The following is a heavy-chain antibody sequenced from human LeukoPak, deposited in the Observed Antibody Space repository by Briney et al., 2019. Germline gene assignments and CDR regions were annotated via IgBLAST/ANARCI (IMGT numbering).Heavy chain of an antibody. V-gene: IGHV4-39*01. CDR3: ARQTGSGLFTLP. CDR1: GVSISSSNSY. Sequence: SETLSLTCTVSGVSISSSNSYWGWIRQPPGRGLEWIGSIYYTGNTYYNASLKSRVTVSIGTSKSQISLRLTSVTATDTAMYYCARQTGSGLFTLPGGQGTLVTVSS. J-gene: IGHJ4*02. D-gene: IGHD3/OR15-3a*01. CDR2: IYYTGNT.